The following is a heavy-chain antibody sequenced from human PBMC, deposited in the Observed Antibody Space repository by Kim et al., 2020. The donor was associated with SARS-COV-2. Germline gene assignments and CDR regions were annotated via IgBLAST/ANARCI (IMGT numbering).Heavy chain of an antibody. CDR1: GVSFSGYY. J-gene: IGHJ1*01. V-gene: IGHV4-34*01. D-gene: IGHD3-10*01. CDR2: INHSGRT. Sequence: SETLSLTCAVYGVSFSGYYWSWIRQPPGKGLEWIGEINHSGRTNYNPSLKSRVTISVDTSKNQFSLKLTSGTAADTAVYYCARRLSNTSGWGSHYCDLWGQGILVAVSS. CDR3: ARRLSNTSGWGSHYCDL.